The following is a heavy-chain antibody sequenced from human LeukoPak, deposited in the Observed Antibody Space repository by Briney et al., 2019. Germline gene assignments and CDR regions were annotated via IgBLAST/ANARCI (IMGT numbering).Heavy chain of an antibody. D-gene: IGHD3-10*01. V-gene: IGHV3-53*01. CDR2: IYSGGST. CDR3: ARDRGSGSYFDY. J-gene: IGHJ4*02. Sequence: GGSLRLSCAASGFTFSSYAMSWVRQAPGKGLKWVSVIYSGGSTYYADSVKGRFTISRDNSKNTLYLQMNSLRAEDTAVYYCARDRGSGSYFDYWGQGTLVTVSS. CDR1: GFTFSSYA.